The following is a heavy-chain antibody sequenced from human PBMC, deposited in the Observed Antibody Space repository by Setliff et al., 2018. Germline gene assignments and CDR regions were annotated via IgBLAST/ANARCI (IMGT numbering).Heavy chain of an antibody. CDR1: GGSFSTYA. V-gene: IGHV1-69*13. D-gene: IGHD3-22*01. J-gene: IGHJ4*02. CDR3: ARSYYDSSGYYHPAFDY. CDR2: IIPIFGTT. Sequence: SVKVSCKASGGSFSTYAISWARQAPGQGLEWMGVIIPIFGTTNNAQKFQGRVTITADESTSTAYMELSSLRSEDTAVYYCARSYYDSSGYYHPAFDYWGQGTLVTV.